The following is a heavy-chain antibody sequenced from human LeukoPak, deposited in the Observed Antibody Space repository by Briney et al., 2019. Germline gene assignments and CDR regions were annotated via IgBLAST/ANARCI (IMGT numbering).Heavy chain of an antibody. CDR1: GFTFSSYS. CDR2: ISTGSSTI. Sequence: GGSLRLSCAASGFTFSSYSMNWVRQAPGKGLEWVSYISTGSSTIYYADSVKGRFTISRDNAKNSLYLQMNSLRDEDTAVYYCARDVERTGGTYYYGSGSPRGWGQGTLVSVSS. J-gene: IGHJ4*02. D-gene: IGHD3-10*01. CDR3: ARDVERTGGTYYYGSGSPRG. V-gene: IGHV3-48*02.